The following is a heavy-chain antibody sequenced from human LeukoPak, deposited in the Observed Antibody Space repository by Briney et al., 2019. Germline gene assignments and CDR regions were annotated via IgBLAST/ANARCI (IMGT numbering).Heavy chain of an antibody. CDR1: GFTFSNYA. J-gene: IGHJ4*02. V-gene: IGHV3-23*01. CDR3: VQQVAGFSRSFDY. D-gene: IGHD6-13*01. CDR2: ISGGSGGT. Sequence: TGGSLRLSCAASGFTFSNYAMSWLRKAPGKGLEWFSAISGGSGGTSYAYSVKGRFTISRDTSKNTLYRQMNSLRVEDAAVYYCVQQVAGFSRSFDYWGQGTLVIVSS.